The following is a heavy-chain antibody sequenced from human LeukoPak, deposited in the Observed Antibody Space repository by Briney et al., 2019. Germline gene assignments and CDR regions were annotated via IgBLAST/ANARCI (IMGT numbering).Heavy chain of an antibody. D-gene: IGHD6-25*01. CDR3: ARQVGGPPPRDYYYYMDV. V-gene: IGHV4-39*01. J-gene: IGHJ6*03. Sequence: SETLSLTCTVSGGSISSSSYYWGWIRQPPGKGLEWIGSIYYSGSTYYNPSLKSRVTISVDTSKNQFSLKLSSVTAADTAVYYCARQVGGPPPRDYYYYMDVWGKGTTVTVSS. CDR1: GGSISSSSYY. CDR2: IYYSGST.